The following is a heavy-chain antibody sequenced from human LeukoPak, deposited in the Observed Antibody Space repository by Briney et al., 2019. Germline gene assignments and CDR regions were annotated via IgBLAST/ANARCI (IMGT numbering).Heavy chain of an antibody. CDR1: GFTFSSYG. Sequence: GGSLRLSCAASGFTFSSYGMNWVRQAPGKGLEWVSSISSSSSYIYYADSVKGRFTISRDNAKNSLYLQMNSLRAEDTAVYYCARGCMMVAAAGTRYYYYYMDGWGKGTTVTVSS. V-gene: IGHV3-21*01. CDR2: ISSSSSYI. J-gene: IGHJ6*03. D-gene: IGHD6-13*01. CDR3: ARGCMMVAAAGTRYYYYYMDG.